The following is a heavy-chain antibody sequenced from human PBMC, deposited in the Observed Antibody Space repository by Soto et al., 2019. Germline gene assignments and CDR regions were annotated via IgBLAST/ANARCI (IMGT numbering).Heavy chain of an antibody. V-gene: IGHV3-23*01. CDR3: AKAPSPPVYNWNYYYHYGMYV. D-gene: IGHD1-20*01. J-gene: IGHJ6*02. Sequence: PGGSLSLSCAASGFTPSSYAMSWVRQPPGKGLEWVSAISGSGGSTYYAEFVKGRFTISSDNSKNTLYLQMNSLRAEDTAVYYCAKAPSPPVYNWNYYYHYGMYVWGQGTTVTVSS. CDR1: GFTPSSYA. CDR2: ISGSGGST.